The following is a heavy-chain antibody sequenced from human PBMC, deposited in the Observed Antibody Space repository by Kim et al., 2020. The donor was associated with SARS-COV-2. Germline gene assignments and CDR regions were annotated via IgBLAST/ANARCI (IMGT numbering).Heavy chain of an antibody. CDR3: AGTSAWVGY. V-gene: IGHV4-39*01. D-gene: IGHD1-26*01. Sequence: GSTYYNPSLKNRVTISVDTSKDQFSLKLSSVTAADTAVYYCAGTSAWVGYWGQGTLVTVSS. J-gene: IGHJ4*02. CDR2: GST.